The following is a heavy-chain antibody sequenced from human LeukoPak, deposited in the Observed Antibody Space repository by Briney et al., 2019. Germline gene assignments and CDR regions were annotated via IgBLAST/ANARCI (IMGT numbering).Heavy chain of an antibody. J-gene: IGHJ4*02. CDR3: ARSRRVGDSGWYYFDY. Sequence: SETLSLTCTVSGGSISSYYWSWIRQPPGKGLEWIGYIYYSGSTNYNPSLKSRVTVLVDTSKNQFSLRLSSVTAADTAVYYCARSRRVGDSGWYYFDYWGQGTLVTVSP. D-gene: IGHD6-19*01. CDR1: GGSISSYY. CDR2: IYYSGST. V-gene: IGHV4-59*01.